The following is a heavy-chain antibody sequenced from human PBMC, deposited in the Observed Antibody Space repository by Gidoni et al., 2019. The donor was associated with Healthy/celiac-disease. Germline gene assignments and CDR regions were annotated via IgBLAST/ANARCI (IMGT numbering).Heavy chain of an antibody. D-gene: IGHD7-27*01. J-gene: IGHJ3*02. CDR2: INPSGGST. Sequence: QVQLVQSGAEVKKPGASVKVSCKASGYTFTSYYMHWVRQAPGQGLEWMGIINPSGGSTRYEQKFQGRVTMTRDTSTSTVYMELSSLRSEDTAVYYCARVGRTGDMAFDIWGQGTMVTVSS. CDR1: GYTFTSYY. CDR3: ARVGRTGDMAFDI. V-gene: IGHV1-46*01.